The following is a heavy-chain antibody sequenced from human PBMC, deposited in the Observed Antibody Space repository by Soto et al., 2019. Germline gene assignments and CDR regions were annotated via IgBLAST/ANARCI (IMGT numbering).Heavy chain of an antibody. Sequence: GGSLRLSCAASGFTFSNYAMSWVRQAPGKGLEWASVITGSGGSTYYADSVKGRLTISRDNSKNTLHLQLNSLRAEDTAIYYCATPRRGSSSWYYFGYWGQGTLVTVSS. CDR3: ATPRRGSSSWYYFGY. D-gene: IGHD6-13*01. V-gene: IGHV3-23*01. CDR2: ITGSGGST. CDR1: GFTFSNYA. J-gene: IGHJ4*02.